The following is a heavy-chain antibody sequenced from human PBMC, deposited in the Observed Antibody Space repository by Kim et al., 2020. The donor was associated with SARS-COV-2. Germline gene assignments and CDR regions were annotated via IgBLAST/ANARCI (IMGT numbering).Heavy chain of an antibody. D-gene: IGHD3-16*01. J-gene: IGHJ3*02. Sequence: AQKFQGRVTITADESTSTAYMELSSLRSEDTAVYYCARGLGGAISDAFDIWGQGTMVTVSS. V-gene: IGHV1-69*01. CDR3: ARGLGGAISDAFDI.